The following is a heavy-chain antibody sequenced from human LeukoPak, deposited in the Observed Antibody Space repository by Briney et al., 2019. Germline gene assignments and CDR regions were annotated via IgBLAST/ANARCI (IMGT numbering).Heavy chain of an antibody. V-gene: IGHV3-9*01. CDR3: AKDIHYGDQSITFDY. J-gene: IGHJ4*02. CDR1: GFTFDDYA. D-gene: IGHD4-17*01. Sequence: GGSLRLSCAASGFTFDDYAMHWVRQAPGKGLEWVSGISWNSGSIGYADSVKGRFTISRDNAKNSLYLQMNSLRAEDTALYYCAKDIHYGDQSITFDYWGQGTLVTVSS. CDR2: ISWNSGSI.